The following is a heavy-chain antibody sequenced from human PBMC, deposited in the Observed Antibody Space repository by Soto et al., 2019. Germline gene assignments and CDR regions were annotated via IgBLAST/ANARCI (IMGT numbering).Heavy chain of an antibody. V-gene: IGHV3-23*01. Sequence: EVQLLESGGGLVQPGGSLRLSCAASGFTFSTYAMSWVRQAPGKGLEWVSGISNSGGNTYYADSVKGRFTNSRDNSKSTLYLQMNSLRAEDTAVYYCAKDPYYDSGSHPPDYWGQGTLVTVSS. J-gene: IGHJ4*02. D-gene: IGHD3-10*01. CDR2: ISNSGGNT. CDR3: AKDPYYDSGSHPPDY. CDR1: GFTFSTYA.